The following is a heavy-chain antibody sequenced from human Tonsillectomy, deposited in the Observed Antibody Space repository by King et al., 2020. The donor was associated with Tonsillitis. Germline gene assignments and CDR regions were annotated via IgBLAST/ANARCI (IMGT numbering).Heavy chain of an antibody. J-gene: IGHJ4*02. Sequence: DVQLVESGGGLVKPGGSLRLSCAASGFTFSSYSMNWVRQAPGKGLEWVSSISSSSSYIYYADSVKGRFTISRDNAKNSLYLQMNSLRAEDTAVYYCARGVGATRYVSMDYFDYWGQGTLVTVSS. D-gene: IGHD1-26*01. CDR3: ARGVGATRYVSMDYFDY. V-gene: IGHV3-21*01. CDR1: GFTFSSYS. CDR2: ISSSSSYI.